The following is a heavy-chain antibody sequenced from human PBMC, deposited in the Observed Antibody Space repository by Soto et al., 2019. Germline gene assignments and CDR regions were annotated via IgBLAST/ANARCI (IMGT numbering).Heavy chain of an antibody. CDR3: ARGRGYSGDDHYYYFDMDV. D-gene: IGHD5-12*01. J-gene: IGHJ6*02. V-gene: IGHV1-69*13. CDR1: GGTFNNYP. Sequence: ASVKVSCKASGGTFNNYPITWVRQAPGEGLEWMGGSIPIFGTANYAQKFQGRVTISVDESTSTAYMELSSLRSEDTAVNYFARGRGYSGDDHYYYFDMDVWGQGTTVTVSS. CDR2: SIPIFGTA.